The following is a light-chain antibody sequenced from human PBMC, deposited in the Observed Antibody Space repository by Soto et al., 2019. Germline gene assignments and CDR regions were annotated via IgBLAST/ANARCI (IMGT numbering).Light chain of an antibody. V-gene: IGKV3-15*01. CDR3: QQYNNWPPWT. CDR2: RAS. CDR1: QSVSTN. Sequence: EIVMTQSPATLSVSPGERATLSCRASQSVSTNLAWYRQKPGQAPRLLIYRASTRATGIPARFSGSGSGTEFTLTISSLQSEDFAVYYCQQYNNWPPWTFG. J-gene: IGKJ1*01.